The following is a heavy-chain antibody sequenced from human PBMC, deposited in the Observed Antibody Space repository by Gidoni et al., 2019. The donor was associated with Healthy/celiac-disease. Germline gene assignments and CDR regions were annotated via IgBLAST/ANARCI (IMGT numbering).Heavy chain of an antibody. CDR2: IDYSGST. CDR3: ARSPVLEWLPVLFDY. J-gene: IGHJ4*02. D-gene: IGHD3-3*01. V-gene: IGHV4-39*01. Sequence: QLQLQESGPGLVQPSETLSLTCPVSAASISSSSYYWGWIRQPPGKGLEWIGSIDYSGSTYYNPSLKSRVTISVDTSKNQFSLKLSSVTAADTAVYYCARSPVLEWLPVLFDYWGQGTLVTVSS. CDR1: AASISSSSYY.